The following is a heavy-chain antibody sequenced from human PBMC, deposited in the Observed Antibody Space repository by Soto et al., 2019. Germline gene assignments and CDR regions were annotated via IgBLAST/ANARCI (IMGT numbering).Heavy chain of an antibody. CDR2: INPSGFTT. D-gene: IGHD1-1*01. CDR3: ANLPLSKYRQLTTPDEETVGV. Sequence: QVQLVQSAAEVKKPGASVKVSCKASGYTFASHHIHWVRQAPGQGLEWKGIINPSGFTTSRAQKFQGRLNLARYTSAGTVYMELSTLRSDDTAVYYCANLPLSKYRQLTTPDEETVGVWGQGTTVIVSS. J-gene: IGHJ6*02. V-gene: IGHV1-46*01. CDR1: GYTFASHH.